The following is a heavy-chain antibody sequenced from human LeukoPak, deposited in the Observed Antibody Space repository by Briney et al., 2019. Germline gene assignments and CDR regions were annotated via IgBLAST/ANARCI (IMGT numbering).Heavy chain of an antibody. CDR2: IYYSGST. D-gene: IGHD3-3*01. CDR3: ARTTYYDFWSGSPGGAFDI. V-gene: IGHV4-30-4*01. Sequence: PSETLSLTCTVSGGSINSGAYYWSWIRQPPGKGLEWIGYIYYSGSTYYNPSLKSRVTISVDTSKNQFSLKLSSVTAADTAVYYCARTTYYDFWSGSPGGAFDIWGQGTMVTVSS. CDR1: GGSINSGAYY. J-gene: IGHJ3*02.